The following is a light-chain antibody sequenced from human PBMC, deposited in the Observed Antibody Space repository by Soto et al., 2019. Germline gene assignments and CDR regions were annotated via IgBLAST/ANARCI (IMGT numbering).Light chain of an antibody. CDR1: QAVSST. V-gene: IGKV3-15*01. Sequence: EIVVTQSPATLSVSPAARVTLACRASQAVSSTLAWYQQRPFQAPRLLLYDTSTKAAGISATCSGSGSGTEFTRTTASLQSEDLEVYYGQHYIDWPPGTFSQGTAVDIK. J-gene: IGKJ1*01. CDR2: DTS. CDR3: QHYIDWPPGT.